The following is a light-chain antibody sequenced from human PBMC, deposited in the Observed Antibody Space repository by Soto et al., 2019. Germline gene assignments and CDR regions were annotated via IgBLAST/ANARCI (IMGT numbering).Light chain of an antibody. J-gene: IGKJ1*01. CDR2: WAS. Sequence: DIVMTQSPDSLAVSLGERATINFKSSQIVLYSSNNNNYLAWYQQKPGQPPKLLLYWASTRESGVPDRFSGSGSGTDFTLTISNLRAEDVAVYYCQQYYTTPVAFGQGTKVDIK. CDR3: QQYYTTPVA. CDR1: QIVLYSSNNNNY. V-gene: IGKV4-1*01.